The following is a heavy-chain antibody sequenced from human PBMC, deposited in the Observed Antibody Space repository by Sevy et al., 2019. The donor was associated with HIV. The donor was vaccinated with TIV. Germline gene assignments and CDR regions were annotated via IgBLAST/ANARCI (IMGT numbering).Heavy chain of an antibody. CDR2: IKQDGSEK. D-gene: IGHD3-22*01. J-gene: IGHJ4*02. CDR3: ARASTYYYDSSGYHDY. Sequence: GGSLRLSCAASGFTFSSYWMSWVRQAPGKGLEWVANIKQDGSEKYYVDSVKGRFTISRDNAKNSLYLQMNSLRAEDTDVYYCARASTYYYDSSGYHDYWGQGTLVTVSS. CDR1: GFTFSSYW. V-gene: IGHV3-7*01.